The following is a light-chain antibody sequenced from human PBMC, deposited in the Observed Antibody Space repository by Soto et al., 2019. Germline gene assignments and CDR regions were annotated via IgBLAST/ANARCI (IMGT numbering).Light chain of an antibody. J-gene: IGLJ1*01. CDR2: EVV. CDR3: TSYAGSNTYV. Sequence: QSVLTHPPSASGSPGQSVTISCTGTKNDIGVYDFVSWYQHHPGKAPRLIIYEVVQRPSGVPDRFSGSKSGNTASLTVSGLQAADEADYFCTSYAGSNTYVFGSGTKVTVL. V-gene: IGLV2-8*01. CDR1: KNDIGVYDF.